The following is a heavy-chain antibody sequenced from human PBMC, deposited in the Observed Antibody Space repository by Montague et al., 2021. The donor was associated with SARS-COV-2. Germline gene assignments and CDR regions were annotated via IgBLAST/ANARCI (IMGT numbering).Heavy chain of an antibody. CDR2: IYHSGNT. Sequence: SETLSPTCAVSGGSISSSNWWSWVRQPPGKGLEWIGEIYHSGNTNYNPSLQSRFTISVDKSKNQFSLRLSSVTAADTAVYYCARSSILGAHRFDYWGQGTLVTVSS. J-gene: IGHJ4*02. D-gene: IGHD3-16*01. CDR1: GGSISSSNW. V-gene: IGHV4-4*02. CDR3: ARSSILGAHRFDY.